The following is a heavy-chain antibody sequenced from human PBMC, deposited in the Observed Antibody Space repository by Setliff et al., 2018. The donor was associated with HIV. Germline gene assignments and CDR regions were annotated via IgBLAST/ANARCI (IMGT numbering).Heavy chain of an antibody. J-gene: IGHJ4*02. D-gene: IGHD3-16*01. CDR3: ARGSKGGFFDY. Sequence: SETLSLTCTVSGGSIRTGAYYWGWIRQPPGKGLEWIGSIYYDGRTFYKPSLKSRLTISVDTSKNQFSLSLNSVTAADTAVYYCARGSKGGFFDYWGQGTLVTAPQ. CDR2: IYYDGRT. CDR1: GGSIRTGAYY. V-gene: IGHV4-39*07.